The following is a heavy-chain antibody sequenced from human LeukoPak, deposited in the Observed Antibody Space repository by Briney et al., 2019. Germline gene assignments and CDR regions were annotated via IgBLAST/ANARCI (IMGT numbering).Heavy chain of an antibody. V-gene: IGHV3-33*01. CDR3: ARVAYCSGGSCYSYFDY. D-gene: IGHD2-15*01. J-gene: IGHJ4*02. CDR1: GFTFSSYG. CDR2: IWYDGSNK. Sequence: GKSLRLSCAASGFTFSSYGMHWVRQTPGKGLEWVAVIWYDGSNKYYADSVKGRFTISRDNSKDTLFLQMNSRRAEDTAVYYCARVAYCSGGSCYSYFDYWGQGTLVTVSS.